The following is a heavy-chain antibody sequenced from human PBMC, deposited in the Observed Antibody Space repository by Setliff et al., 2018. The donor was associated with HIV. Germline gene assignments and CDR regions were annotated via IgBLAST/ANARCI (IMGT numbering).Heavy chain of an antibody. D-gene: IGHD1-26*01. J-gene: IGHJ3*02. V-gene: IGHV1-69*04. Sequence: GASVKVSCKASGGTLNNDAISWVRQAPGQGLEWMGRIIPILAAANYAQKFQGRVTITADKSTSTVNMELSNLRSEDTAIYCATSKVGASSAFDMWGQGTLVTVSS. CDR1: GGTLNNDA. CDR2: IIPILAAA. CDR3: ATSKVGASSAFDM.